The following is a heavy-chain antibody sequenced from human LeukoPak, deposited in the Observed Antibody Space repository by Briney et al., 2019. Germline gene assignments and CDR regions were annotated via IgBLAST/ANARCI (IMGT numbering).Heavy chain of an antibody. D-gene: IGHD2-8*02. Sequence: ASVKVSCKASGYTITSYYMHWVRQAPGQGLEWMGWINPNSGGTDYAQKFQGSVTMTRDTSISTAYMELSSLRSDDTAVYYCAREGGGLVFWGQGTLVTVSS. J-gene: IGHJ4*02. CDR1: GYTITSYY. CDR2: INPNSGGT. V-gene: IGHV1-2*02. CDR3: AREGGGLVF.